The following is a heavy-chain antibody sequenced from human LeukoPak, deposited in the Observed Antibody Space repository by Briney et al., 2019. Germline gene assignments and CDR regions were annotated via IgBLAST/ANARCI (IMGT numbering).Heavy chain of an antibody. CDR3: ARDMGRYSGYDYDY. D-gene: IGHD5-12*01. J-gene: IGHJ4*02. CDR2: IHPNSGAT. V-gene: IGHV1-2*02. Sequence: ASVKVSCKASGYTFTDHYLHWVRQAPGQGLEWVGWIHPNSGATHYAQKFQGRLTMTRDTSISTAYMELTRLRSDDTAVYYCARDMGRYSGYDYDYWGQETLVTASS. CDR1: GYTFTDHY.